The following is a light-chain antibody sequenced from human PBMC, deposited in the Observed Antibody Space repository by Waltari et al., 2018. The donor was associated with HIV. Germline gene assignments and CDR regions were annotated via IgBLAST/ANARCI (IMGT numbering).Light chain of an antibody. CDR1: ENINTF. CDR3: RQGYSSILI. Sequence: DIQVTQSPSSLSASVGDRVTIICRTSENINTFLNWFQQKPGKIPRLLIYGASTLESGVPSRFSGTGSGTDFSLTISALQPEDFATYYCRQGYSSILIFGPGTKVEVK. CDR2: GAS. J-gene: IGKJ3*01. V-gene: IGKV1-39*01.